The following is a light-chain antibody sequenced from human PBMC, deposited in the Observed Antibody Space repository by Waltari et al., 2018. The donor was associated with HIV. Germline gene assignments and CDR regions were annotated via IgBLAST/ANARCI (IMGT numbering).Light chain of an antibody. CDR2: EVS. V-gene: IGLV2-8*01. Sequence: QSALPQPPSAPGSPGQSVTISCTGTSSDVGGYNYVSWYHQHPGKAPNLRLYEVSKRPSGVPDRFSGSKSGNTASLTVSGLQVEDEADYYCSAYAGSSNVLFGGGTKLTVL. CDR3: SAYAGSSNVL. CDR1: SSDVGGYNY. J-gene: IGLJ2*01.